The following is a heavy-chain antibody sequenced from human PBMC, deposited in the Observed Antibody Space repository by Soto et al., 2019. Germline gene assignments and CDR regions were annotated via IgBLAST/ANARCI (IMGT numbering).Heavy chain of an antibody. J-gene: IGHJ6*02. CDR2: INHSGST. CDR3: ARDLSGYYYGMDV. Sequence: QVHLQQWGAGLLKPSETLSLTCAVYGGSFSGYFWNWVRQPPGKGLEWIGEINHSGSTKYNPSLKSRVTLSVDTSKNQFSLRVFSVTAADTAVYYCARDLSGYYYGMDVLGQGTTVTVS. CDR1: GGSFSGYF. V-gene: IGHV4-34*01.